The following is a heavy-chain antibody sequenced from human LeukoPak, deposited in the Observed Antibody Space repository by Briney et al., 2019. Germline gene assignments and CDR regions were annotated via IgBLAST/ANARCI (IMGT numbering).Heavy chain of an antibody. V-gene: IGHV1-69*04. CDR1: GGTFSSYA. Sequence: SVKVSCKASGGTFSSYAISWVRQAPGQGLEWMGRIIPILGIANYAQKFQGRVTITADKSASTAYMELRSLRSDDTAVYYCARSIAAADYNWFDPWGQGTLVTVSS. J-gene: IGHJ5*02. CDR2: IIPILGIA. CDR3: ARSIAAADYNWFDP. D-gene: IGHD6-13*01.